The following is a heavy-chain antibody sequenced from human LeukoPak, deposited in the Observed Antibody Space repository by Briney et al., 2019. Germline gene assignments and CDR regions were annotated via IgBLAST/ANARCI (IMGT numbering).Heavy chain of an antibody. CDR2: IYYSGST. CDR3: ARGDYYDSSDNFDY. J-gene: IGHJ4*02. CDR1: GGSISSYY. V-gene: IGHV4-59*01. D-gene: IGHD3-22*01. Sequence: PSETLSLTCTVSGGSISSYYWSCIPQPPGKGLEWSGYIYYSGSTNYNPSLKSRVTISVDTSKHQFSLKLSSVTEADTAVYYCARGDYYDSSDNFDYWGQGTLVTVSS.